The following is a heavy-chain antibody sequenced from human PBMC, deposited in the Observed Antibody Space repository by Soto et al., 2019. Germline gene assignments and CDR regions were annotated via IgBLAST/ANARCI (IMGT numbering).Heavy chain of an antibody. CDR1: GFTFSSYG. J-gene: IGHJ6*02. CDR3: ARAGIVVPAAPYGMDV. Sequence: QVQLVESGGGVVQPGRSLKLSCAASGFTFSSYGMHWIRQAPGKGLEWVAVIWYDGSNKYYADSVKGRFTISRDNSKNTLYLQMNSLRAEDTAVYYCARAGIVVPAAPYGMDVWGQGTTVTVSS. CDR2: IWYDGSNK. V-gene: IGHV3-33*01. D-gene: IGHD2-2*01.